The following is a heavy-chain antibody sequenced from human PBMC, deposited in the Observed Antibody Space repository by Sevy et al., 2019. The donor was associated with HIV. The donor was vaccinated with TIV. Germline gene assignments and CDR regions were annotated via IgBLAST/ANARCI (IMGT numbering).Heavy chain of an antibody. Sequence: GGSLRLSCAASGFTFSSYSMNWVRQAPGKGLEWVSSISSSSSYIYYADSVKGRFTISRDNAKNSLYLQMNSLRAEDTAVYYCARGQVVVAAPPYYFDYCGQGTLVTVSS. CDR3: ARGQVVVAAPPYYFDY. CDR2: ISSSSSYI. CDR1: GFTFSSYS. D-gene: IGHD2-15*01. V-gene: IGHV3-21*01. J-gene: IGHJ4*02.